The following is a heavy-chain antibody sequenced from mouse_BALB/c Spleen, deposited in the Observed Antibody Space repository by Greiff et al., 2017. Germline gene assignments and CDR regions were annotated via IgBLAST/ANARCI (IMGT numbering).Heavy chain of an antibody. D-gene: IGHD2-2*01. J-gene: IGHJ4*01. V-gene: IGHV1-80*01. Sequence: QVQLQQSGAELVRPGSSVKISCKASGYAFSSYWMNWVKQRPGQGLEWIGRIYPGDGDTNYNGKFKGKATLTADKSSSTAYMQLSSLTSVDSAVYFCARRGYDEDAMDYWGQGTSVTVSS. CDR2: IYPGDGDT. CDR3: ARRGYDEDAMDY. CDR1: GYAFSSYW.